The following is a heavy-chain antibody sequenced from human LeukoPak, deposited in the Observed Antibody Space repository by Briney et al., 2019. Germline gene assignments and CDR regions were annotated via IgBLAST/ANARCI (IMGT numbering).Heavy chain of an antibody. CDR3: ARAPLRYLDWSFGWFDP. J-gene: IGHJ5*02. D-gene: IGHD3-9*01. CDR2: MNPNSGNT. V-gene: IGHV1-8*01. CDR1: GYTFTSYD. Sequence: ASVKVSCKASGYTFTSYDINWVRQATGQGLEWMGWMNPNSGNTGYAQKFQGRVTMTRNTSISTAYMELSSLRSEDTAVYYCARAPLRYLDWSFGWFDPWGQGTLVTVSS.